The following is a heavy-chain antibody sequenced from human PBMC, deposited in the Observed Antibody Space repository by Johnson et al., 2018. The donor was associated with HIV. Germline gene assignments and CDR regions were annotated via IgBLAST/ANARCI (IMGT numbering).Heavy chain of an antibody. V-gene: IGHV3-30*19. J-gene: IGHJ3*02. Sequence: QVQLVESGGGVVQPGGSLRLSCAASGFTFSSYGMHWVRQAPGKGLEWVAVISYDGSNKYYADSVKGRFTISRDNSKNTLYLQMNSLRAEDTAVYYCARDKGIAARPDAFYIWGKGTMVTVSS. CDR3: ARDKGIAARPDAFYI. CDR2: ISYDGSNK. D-gene: IGHD6-6*01. CDR1: GFTFSSYG.